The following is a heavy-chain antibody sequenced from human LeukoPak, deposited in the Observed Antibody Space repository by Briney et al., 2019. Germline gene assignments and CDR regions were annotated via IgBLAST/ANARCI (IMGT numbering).Heavy chain of an antibody. CDR3: ARHVSSGWYDY. CDR1: GYSFTSYW. Sequence: KYGESLKISCKGSGYSFTSYWIGWVRQMPGKGLEGMGIIYPGDSDHRPSPSLQRQVPIPADKSISPPYLQWSSLKASDTAMYHCARHVSSGWYDYSGQGTLVTVSS. V-gene: IGHV5-51*01. D-gene: IGHD6-19*01. CDR2: IYPGDSDH. J-gene: IGHJ4*02.